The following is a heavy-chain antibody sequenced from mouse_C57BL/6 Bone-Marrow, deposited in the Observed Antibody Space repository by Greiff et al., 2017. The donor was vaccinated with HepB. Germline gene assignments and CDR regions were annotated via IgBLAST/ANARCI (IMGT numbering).Heavy chain of an antibody. Sequence: EVKLQESGGGLVQPKGSLKLSCAASGFSFNTYAMNWVRQAPGKGLEWVARIRSKSNNYATYYADSVKDRFTISRDDSESKLYLQMNNLKTEDTAMYYCAEVAKDVDVWGKGNTVTVSS. D-gene: IGHD1-1*01. CDR2: IRSKSNNYAT. J-gene: IGHJ1*03. CDR1: GFSFNTYA. V-gene: IGHV10-1*01. CDR3: AEVAKDVDV.